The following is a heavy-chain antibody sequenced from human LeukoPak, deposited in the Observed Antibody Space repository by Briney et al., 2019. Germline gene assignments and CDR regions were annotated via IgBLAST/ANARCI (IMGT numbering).Heavy chain of an antibody. J-gene: IGHJ4*02. CDR2: INHSGST. V-gene: IGHV4-34*01. CDR1: GGSFSGYY. D-gene: IGHD4-11*01. CDR3: ASCSDYSSFDY. Sequence: PSETLSLTCAVYGGSFSGYYWSWIRQPPGKGLEWIGEINHSGSTNYNPSLKSRVTISVDTSKNQFSLKLSSVTAADTAVYYYASCSDYSSFDYWGQGTLVTVSS.